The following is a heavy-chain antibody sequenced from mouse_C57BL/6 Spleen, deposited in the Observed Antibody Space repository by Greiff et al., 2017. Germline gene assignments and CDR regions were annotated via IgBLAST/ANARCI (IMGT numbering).Heavy chain of an antibody. CDR2: IVPVDGET. V-gene: IGHV14-2*01. Sequence: DVQLLQSGAELVKPGASVKLSCTASGFTFNDYYMHWVKQRPEQGLEWIGWIVPVDGETNYAAKFKGNATITADTSSNTAYLQLSSLTSEDTAVYYCARARDRDYFDYWGQGTTLTVSS. D-gene: IGHD3-3*01. CDR1: GFTFNDYY. CDR3: ARARDRDYFDY. J-gene: IGHJ2*01.